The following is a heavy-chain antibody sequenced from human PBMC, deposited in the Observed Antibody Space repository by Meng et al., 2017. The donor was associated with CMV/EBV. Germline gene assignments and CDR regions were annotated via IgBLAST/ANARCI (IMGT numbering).Heavy chain of an antibody. V-gene: IGHV4-39*07. CDR3: ARDRAAAGKAGWFDP. Sequence: GSLRLSCTVSGGSISSNSGYWGWVRQPPGKGVEWIGSIYYSGSTYYNPSLKSRGTISVDTSKNQFSLKVTSVTGAGAAVYYCARDRAAAGKAGWFDPWGQGTLVTVSS. D-gene: IGHD6-13*01. CDR1: GGSISSNSGY. J-gene: IGHJ5*02. CDR2: IYYSGST.